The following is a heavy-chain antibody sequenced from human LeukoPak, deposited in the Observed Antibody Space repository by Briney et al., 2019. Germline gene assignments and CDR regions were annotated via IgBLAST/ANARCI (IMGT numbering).Heavy chain of an antibody. CDR1: GGSISSYY. Sequence: PSETLSLTCTVSGGSISSYYWSWIRQSAGKGLEWIGRIYTSGSTNYNPSLKSRVTMSVDTAKNQFFLKLSSVTAADTAVYYCARVGFGGNWFDPWGQGTLVTVSS. CDR3: ARVGFGGNWFDP. CDR2: IYTSGST. J-gene: IGHJ5*02. D-gene: IGHD3-10*01. V-gene: IGHV4-4*07.